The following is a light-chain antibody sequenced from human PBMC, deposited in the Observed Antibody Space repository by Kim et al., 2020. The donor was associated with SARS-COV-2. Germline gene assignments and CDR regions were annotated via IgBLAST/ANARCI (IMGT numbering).Light chain of an antibody. V-gene: IGKV3-20*01. CDR1: QSVSANY. J-gene: IGKJ2*03. CDR3: QQYGGSPAAYS. Sequence: GETATLPCSARQSVSANYVAGFQKTAGQAPRLLIYGPSDRATGVQDRFRGRGSGTDCTLSISRLEPEDFAMYYCQQYGGSPAAYSCGQGTKLEI. CDR2: GPS.